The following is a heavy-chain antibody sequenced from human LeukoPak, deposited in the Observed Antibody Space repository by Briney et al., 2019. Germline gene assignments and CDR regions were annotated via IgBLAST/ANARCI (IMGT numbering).Heavy chain of an antibody. V-gene: IGHV3-23*01. J-gene: IGHJ4*02. CDR3: AKAHGGSYSYLDY. Sequence: GGSLRLSCAAPGFTFSSYAMSWVRQAPGKGLEWVSAISGSGGSTYYADSVKGRFTISRDNSKNTLYLQMNSLRAEDTAVYYCAKAHGGSYSYLDYWGQGTLVTVSS. CDR1: GFTFSSYA. CDR2: ISGSGGST. D-gene: IGHD1-26*01.